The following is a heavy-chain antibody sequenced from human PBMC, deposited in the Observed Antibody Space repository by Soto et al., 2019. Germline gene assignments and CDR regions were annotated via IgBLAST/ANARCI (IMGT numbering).Heavy chain of an antibody. CDR3: ARGIGYCSSTSCYTGGVDAFDI. CDR1: GFTFSSYS. D-gene: IGHD2-2*02. V-gene: IGHV3-21*01. J-gene: IGHJ3*02. Sequence: PGGSLRLSCAASGFTFSSYSMNWVRQAPGKGLEWVSSISSSSSYIYYADSVKGRFTISRDNAKNSLYLQMNSLRAEDTAVYYCARGIGYCSSTSCYTGGVDAFDIWGQGTMVTVS. CDR2: ISSSSSYI.